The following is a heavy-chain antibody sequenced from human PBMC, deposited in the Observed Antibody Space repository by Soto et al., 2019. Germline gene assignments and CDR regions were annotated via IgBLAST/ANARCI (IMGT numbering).Heavy chain of an antibody. CDR3: ARASSSSSAADY. D-gene: IGHD6-6*01. Sequence: QVQLQESGPGLVKPSQTLSLTCSVSGESISSGGDYWSWIRHLPGKGLEWIGYIYDTESAYYNPSLKSRVYISMDTSENYFAMRLTSVTAADSAVYYCARASSSSSAADYWGQGLQVTVSS. CDR1: GESISSGGDY. J-gene: IGHJ4*02. V-gene: IGHV4-31*03. CDR2: IYDTESA.